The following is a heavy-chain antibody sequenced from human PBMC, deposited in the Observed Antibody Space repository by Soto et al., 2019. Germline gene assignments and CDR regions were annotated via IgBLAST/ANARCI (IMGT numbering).Heavy chain of an antibody. Sequence: EVQLVESGGGLVQPGGSLRLSCAASGFTFSSYSMNWVRQAPGKGLEWVSYISSDISTIYYADSVKGRFTISRDNAKNSLNRQMNSLRAEETAVYYCAREGSRGWLHWFDPWGQGTLVTVSS. J-gene: IGHJ5*02. V-gene: IGHV3-48*01. CDR1: GFTFSSYS. D-gene: IGHD6-19*01. CDR2: ISSDISTI. CDR3: AREGSRGWLHWFDP.